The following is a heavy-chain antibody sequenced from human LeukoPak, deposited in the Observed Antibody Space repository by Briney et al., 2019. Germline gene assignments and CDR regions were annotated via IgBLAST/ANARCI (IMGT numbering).Heavy chain of an antibody. CDR1: GYSFTSYW. CDR3: ARQIAVAGSYYYYYMDV. CDR2: IYPGDSDT. Sequence: GESLKISCKGSGYSFTSYWIGWVRQMPGKGLEWMGIIYPGDSDTRYSPSFQGQVTISADKSISTAYLQWSSLKASDTAMYYCARQIAVAGSYYYYYMDVWGKGTTVTVSS. D-gene: IGHD6-19*01. V-gene: IGHV5-51*01. J-gene: IGHJ6*03.